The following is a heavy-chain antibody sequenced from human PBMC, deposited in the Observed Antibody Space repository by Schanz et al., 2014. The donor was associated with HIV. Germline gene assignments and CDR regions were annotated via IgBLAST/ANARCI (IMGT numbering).Heavy chain of an antibody. CDR3: AREGMEQMVNILDV. V-gene: IGHV4-31*02. Sequence: QVHLQESGPGLVKPSQTLSLTCSVSGYSISRGGYYWSWIRQHTGKGLEWIGYIYHSGSTYYNPSLKTRVTISVDTSKNQFSLKLRSVTAADTAVYYCAREGMEQMVNILDVWGQGTRVNVSS. CDR2: IYHSGST. CDR1: GYSISRGGYY. D-gene: IGHD6-13*01. J-gene: IGHJ6*02.